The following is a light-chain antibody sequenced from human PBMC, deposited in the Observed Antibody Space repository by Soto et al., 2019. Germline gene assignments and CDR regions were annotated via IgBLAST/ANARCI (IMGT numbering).Light chain of an antibody. CDR3: QKYNSFPWT. CDR1: QNIYSW. J-gene: IGKJ1*01. V-gene: IGKV1-5*03. CDR2: KAS. Sequence: DIQMTQSPSTLSASVGDRVTITCRASQNIYSWLAWNQQKPGKAPKLLLYKASNLESGVPSRFSGSGSGTEFTLTNSSLQPDDFATYYCQKYNSFPWTFGQGTKVEIK.